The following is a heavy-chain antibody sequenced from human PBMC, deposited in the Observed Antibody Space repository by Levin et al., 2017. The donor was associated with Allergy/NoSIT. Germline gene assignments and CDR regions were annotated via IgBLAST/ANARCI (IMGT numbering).Heavy chain of an antibody. CDR1: GYTFTSYG. J-gene: IGHJ6*03. V-gene: IGHV1-18*01. CDR3: ARGESRSWPPSYYYYYMDV. D-gene: IGHD6-13*01. Sequence: RASVKVSCKASGYTFTSYGISWVRQAPGQGLEWMGWLSPYNGNTNYAQRFQGRVTMTTDTSTSTAYMELRSLRSDDTAVYYCARGESRSWPPSYYYYYMDVWGKGTTVTVSS. CDR2: LSPYNGNT.